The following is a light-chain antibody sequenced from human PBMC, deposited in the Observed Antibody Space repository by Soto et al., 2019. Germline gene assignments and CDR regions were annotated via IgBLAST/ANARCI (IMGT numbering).Light chain of an antibody. J-gene: IGKJ5*01. V-gene: IGKV3-11*01. CDR3: QQRSTWPT. Sequence: ALTQSPATLSLSPGKRATLSCRASESVDFHLAWYQQKPGQAPRLLIYDASVRATGTPARFSGSGSGTDFTLTSISLEPEDFALYYCQQRSTWPTFGQGTRLEIK. CDR1: ESVDFH. CDR2: DAS.